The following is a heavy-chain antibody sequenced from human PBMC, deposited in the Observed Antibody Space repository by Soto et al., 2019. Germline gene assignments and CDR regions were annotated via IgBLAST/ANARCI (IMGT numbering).Heavy chain of an antibody. J-gene: IGHJ4*02. Sequence: SETLSLTCAVSGGSISSGGYSWSWIRQPPGKGLEWIGFIHYSGSTNYNPSLKGRVTMSVDTSKNQFSLKLTSVTAAGTAVYYCARDKITGLFDYWGQGTLVTVSS. V-gene: IGHV4-61*08. CDR2: IHYSGST. CDR1: GGSISSGGYS. D-gene: IGHD2-8*02. CDR3: ARDKITGLFDY.